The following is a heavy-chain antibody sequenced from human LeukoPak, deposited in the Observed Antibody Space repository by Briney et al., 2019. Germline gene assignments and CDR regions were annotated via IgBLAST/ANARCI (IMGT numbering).Heavy chain of an antibody. Sequence: SETLSLTCTVSGGSISGYYYNWIRQPPGKGLEWIGYIYYSGGTNYNPSLKSRVTISVDTSNNQFSLKLTSVTAADTAVYYCARGWGYFDYWGQGTLVTVSS. V-gene: IGHV4-59*01. CDR2: IYYSGGT. CDR1: GGSISGYY. CDR3: ARGWGYFDY. D-gene: IGHD7-27*01. J-gene: IGHJ4*02.